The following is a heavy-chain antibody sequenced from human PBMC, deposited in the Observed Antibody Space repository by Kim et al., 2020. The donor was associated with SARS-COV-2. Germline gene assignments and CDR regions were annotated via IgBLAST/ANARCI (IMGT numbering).Heavy chain of an antibody. Sequence: SGPTLVNPTQTLTLTCSFSGFSRSSSGMCVSWIRQPPGKALEWLARIDWDDDKYYSTSLKTRLTISKDTSKNQVVLTMTKMDPVDTATYYCARMGIGTTPAKDSYCYGMDVWGQGTTVTVSS. J-gene: IGHJ6*02. CDR3: ARMGIGTTPAKDSYCYGMDV. CDR2: IDWDDDK. D-gene: IGHD1-7*01. CDR1: GFSRSSSGMC. V-gene: IGHV2-70*11.